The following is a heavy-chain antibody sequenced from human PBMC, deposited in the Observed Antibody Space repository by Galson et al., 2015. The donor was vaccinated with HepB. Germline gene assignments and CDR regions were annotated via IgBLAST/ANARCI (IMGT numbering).Heavy chain of an antibody. D-gene: IGHD3-22*01. V-gene: IGHV4-59*01. J-gene: IGHJ4*02. CDR2: IYYSGST. CDR1: GGSISSYY. CDR3: ARGHPVDHSGYYDY. Sequence: SETLSLTCTVSGGSISSYYWSWIRQPPGKGLEWIGYIYYSGSTNYNPSLKSRVTISVDTSKNQFSLKLSSVTAADTAVYYCARGHPVDHSGYYDYWGQGTLVTVSS.